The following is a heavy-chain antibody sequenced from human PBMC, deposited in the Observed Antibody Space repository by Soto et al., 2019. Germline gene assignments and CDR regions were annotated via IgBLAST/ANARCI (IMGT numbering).Heavy chain of an antibody. CDR3: TRRGHQSANWFAP. V-gene: IGHV1-69*06. CDR1: GGTFNSFS. CDR2: ILPMSGRP. J-gene: IGHJ5*02. Sequence: QVQLVQSVAEVKTPGSSVRVSCKAYGGTFNSFSIDWVRQAPGQGFEWMGGILPMSGRPNYAQRFQGRVTFSADKSTNTVYREVTILTYEDTAVYYCTRRGHQSANWFAPWCQVTLVTVSS.